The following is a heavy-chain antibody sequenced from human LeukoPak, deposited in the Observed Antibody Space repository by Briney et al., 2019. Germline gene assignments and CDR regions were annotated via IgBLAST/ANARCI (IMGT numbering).Heavy chain of an antibody. D-gene: IGHD6-13*01. Sequence: GGSLRLSCAASGFTFSTYGMHWVRQAPGKGLEYVSGIGPDGGTTYYAKSVKGRFTISRDNSKNMVYLQMGSLRADDMAVYYCARGAQLTDYWGRGTLVTVSS. CDR3: ARGAQLTDY. CDR1: GFTFSTYG. CDR2: IGPDGGTT. V-gene: IGHV3-64*01. J-gene: IGHJ4*02.